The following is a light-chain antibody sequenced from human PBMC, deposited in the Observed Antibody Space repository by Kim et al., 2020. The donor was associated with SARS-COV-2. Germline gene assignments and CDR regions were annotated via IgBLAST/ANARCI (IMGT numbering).Light chain of an antibody. V-gene: IGKV3-20*01. CDR2: GAS. J-gene: IGKJ1*01. CDR1: QSVSSSY. CDR3: QQYGSSPRT. Sequence: EIVLTQSPGTLSLSPGERATLSCRASQSVSSSYLAWYQQKPGQAPRLLIYGASSRATGIPDRFSGSGSGTDFTLTISRLEPEDFAVYYCQQYGSSPRTFGQGTKGGYQT.